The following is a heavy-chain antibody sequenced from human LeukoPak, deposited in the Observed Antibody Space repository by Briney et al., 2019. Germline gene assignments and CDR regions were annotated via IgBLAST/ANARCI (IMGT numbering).Heavy chain of an antibody. Sequence: GGSLRLSCTASGFTFNNYAMSWVRQAPGKGLEWVAVISYDGSIKYYADSVKGRLTISRDNSKNTLYLQMNSLRAEDTAVYYCSRGGDYYFDYWGQGTLVTVSS. CDR1: GFTFNNYA. CDR2: ISYDGSIK. J-gene: IGHJ4*02. D-gene: IGHD3-3*01. V-gene: IGHV3-30*03. CDR3: SRGGDYYFDY.